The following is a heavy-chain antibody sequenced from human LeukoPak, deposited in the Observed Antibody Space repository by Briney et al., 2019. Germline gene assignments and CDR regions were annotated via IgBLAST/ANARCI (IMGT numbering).Heavy chain of an antibody. CDR3: ANRVGGGDGSSVKDY. Sequence: GGSLRLSCTASGFTFSSFAMSWVRQAPGKGLEWVSIISSSGGSTNYADSVKGRFTISRDNSKNTLYLQMNSLRAADTAVYSCANRVGGGDGSSVKDYWGQGTLVTVSS. V-gene: IGHV3-23*01. D-gene: IGHD2-21*02. CDR1: GFTFSSFA. CDR2: ISSSGGST. J-gene: IGHJ4*02.